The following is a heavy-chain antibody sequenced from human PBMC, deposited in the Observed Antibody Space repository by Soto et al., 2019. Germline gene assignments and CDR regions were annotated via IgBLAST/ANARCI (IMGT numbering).Heavy chain of an antibody. CDR3: AKDLYYGSGSLIPSGFDP. J-gene: IGHJ5*02. CDR1: GFTFSSYA. CDR2: ISGSGGST. D-gene: IGHD3-10*01. V-gene: IGHV3-23*01. Sequence: EVQLLESGGGLVQPGGSLRLSCAASGFTFSSYAMSWVRQAPGKGLEWVSAISGSGGSTYYADSVKGRFTISRDNSKNTLYLQMNSLRAEDTAVYYCAKDLYYGSGSLIPSGFDPWGQGTLVTVSS.